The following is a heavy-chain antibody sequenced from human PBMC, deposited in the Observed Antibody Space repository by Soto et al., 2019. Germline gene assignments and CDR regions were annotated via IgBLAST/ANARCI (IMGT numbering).Heavy chain of an antibody. CDR3: AREHYGNSAWFDP. V-gene: IGHV3-7*05. Sequence: GGSLRLSCAASGFTFSSYWMSWVRQAPGKGLEWVANIKEDGSEKYYVDSVKGRFTISRDNAKNSLYLQMNSLRSEDTAVYYCAREHYGNSAWFDPWGQGTLVTVSS. CDR2: IKEDGSEK. CDR1: GFTFSSYW. J-gene: IGHJ5*02. D-gene: IGHD3-10*01.